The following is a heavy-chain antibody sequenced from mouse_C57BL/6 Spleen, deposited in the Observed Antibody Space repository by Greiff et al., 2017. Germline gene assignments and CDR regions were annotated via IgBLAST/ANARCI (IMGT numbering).Heavy chain of an antibody. CDR1: GYTFTSYW. CDR3: ATLDSSGYHRVYY. J-gene: IGHJ2*01. CDR2: IHPSDSDT. V-gene: IGHV1-74*01. Sequence: QVQLQQPGAELVKPGASVKVSCKASGYTFTSYWMHWVKQRPGQGLEWIGRIHPSDSDTNYNQKFKGKATLTVDKSSSTAYMQLSSLTSEDSAVYNCATLDSSGYHRVYYCGQGTTLTVSS. D-gene: IGHD3-2*02.